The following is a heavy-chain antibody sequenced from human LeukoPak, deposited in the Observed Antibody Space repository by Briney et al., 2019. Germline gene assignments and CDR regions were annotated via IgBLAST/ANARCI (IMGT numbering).Heavy chain of an antibody. V-gene: IGHV1-8*02. J-gene: IGHJ4*02. CDR2: MNPNSGNT. CDR3: AREAYYGSGSHPAGY. D-gene: IGHD3-10*01. CDR1: GYTFTGYY. Sequence: ASVKVSCKASGYTFTGYYMHWVRQAPGQGLEWMGWMNPNSGNTGYAQKFQGRVTMTRNTSISTAYMELSSLRSEDTAVYYCAREAYYGSGSHPAGYWGQGTLVTVSS.